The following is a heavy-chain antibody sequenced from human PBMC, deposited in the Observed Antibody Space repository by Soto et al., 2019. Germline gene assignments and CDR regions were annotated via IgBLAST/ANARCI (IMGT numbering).Heavy chain of an antibody. D-gene: IGHD3-3*01. CDR1: GGTFGNSA. J-gene: IGHJ5*02. Sequence: QVQLVQSGAEVKKPGSSVNVSCKTSGGTFGNSAVTWVRQAPGQGLEWLGGIVPMFGTANYAQKFQGRVKITADESTITAYMELSSLNTDDTAVYYCARDGDRQSAFWSGPLGGGRFDPWGQGTLVTVSS. CDR2: IVPMFGTA. CDR3: ARDGDRQSAFWSGPLGGGRFDP. V-gene: IGHV1-69*12.